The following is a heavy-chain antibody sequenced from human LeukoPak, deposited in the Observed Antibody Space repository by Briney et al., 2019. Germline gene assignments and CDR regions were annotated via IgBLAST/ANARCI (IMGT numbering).Heavy chain of an antibody. CDR2: ISYHGSNE. Sequence: GRSLRLSCAASGFAFSNFAMHWVRQAPDKGLEWVAIISYHGSNEYYADSVKGRFTISRDNSKNTLYLQMNNLRVEDTAMYYCARVHDSTGYYHYFDSWGQGTLVTVSS. CDR3: ARVHDSTGYYHYFDS. D-gene: IGHD3-22*01. J-gene: IGHJ4*02. V-gene: IGHV3-30*03. CDR1: GFAFSNFA.